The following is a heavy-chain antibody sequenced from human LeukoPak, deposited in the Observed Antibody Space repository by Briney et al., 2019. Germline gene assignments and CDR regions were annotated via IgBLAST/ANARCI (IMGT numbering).Heavy chain of an antibody. J-gene: IGHJ4*02. CDR1: GGSISSGGYY. CDR3: ASGHDDSGGFEPFDY. V-gene: IGHV4-31*03. D-gene: IGHD3-22*01. CDR2: IYYSGST. Sequence: MASQTLSLTCTVSGGSISSGGYYWSWIRQHPGKGLEWIGYIYYSGSTYYNPSLKSRVTISVDTSKNQFSLKLSSVTAADTAVYYCASGHDDSGGFEPFDYWGQGTLVTVSS.